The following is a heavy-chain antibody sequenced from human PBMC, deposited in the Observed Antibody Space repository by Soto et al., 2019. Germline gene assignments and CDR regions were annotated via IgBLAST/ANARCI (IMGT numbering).Heavy chain of an antibody. CDR3: ARDLWRTYSSVPDNAS. Sequence: GGSLRLSFAASGFTFITFSRNWVRQAPGRGLEGVSSISSGRDYIYYADSVQGRFTISRDDAKNSLYLQMNSLREWATAVYYFARDLWRTYSSVPDNASWGQGTLVTVSS. V-gene: IGHV3-21*01. J-gene: IGHJ5*02. D-gene: IGHD6-19*01. CDR1: GFTFITFS. CDR2: ISSGRDYI.